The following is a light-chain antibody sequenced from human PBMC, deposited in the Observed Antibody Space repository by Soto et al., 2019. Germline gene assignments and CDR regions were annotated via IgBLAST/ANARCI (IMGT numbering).Light chain of an antibody. CDR3: QQYGYLVT. J-gene: IGKJ4*01. Sequence: IVLTQSPGTLSLSPWERATPSFRASQSITNNYLAWYHQNPGRAHRLLIDGASSRATGIADRFSGSWAGTDFTLTISMLEPEDFAIYYCQQYGYLVTFGGGTKVDI. CDR2: GAS. CDR1: QSITNNY. V-gene: IGKV3-20*01.